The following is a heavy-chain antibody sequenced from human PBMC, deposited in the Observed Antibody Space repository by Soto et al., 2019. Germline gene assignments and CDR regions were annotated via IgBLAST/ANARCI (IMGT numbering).Heavy chain of an antibody. CDR2: VYYDGTT. Sequence: NPSETLSLTCTVSGGSISSSTFYWGWIRQPPGKGLEWIGSVYYDGTTYYNPSLRSRVTISVDTSKNQFSLKMSSVTAADTAAYYCAYFDWLPYWGQGTLVTVSS. CDR1: GGSISSSTFY. D-gene: IGHD3-9*01. V-gene: IGHV4-39*01. CDR3: AYFDWLPY. J-gene: IGHJ4*02.